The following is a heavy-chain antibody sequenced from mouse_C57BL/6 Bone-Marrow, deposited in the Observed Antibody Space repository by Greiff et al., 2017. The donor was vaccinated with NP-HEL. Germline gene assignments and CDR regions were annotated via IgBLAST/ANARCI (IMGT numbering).Heavy chain of an antibody. CDR2: IDPNSGGT. V-gene: IGHV1-72*01. D-gene: IGHD2-4*01. CDR3: ARGTIYYDYEVYYFDY. CDR1: GYTFTSYW. Sequence: QVQLQQSGAELVKPGASVKLSCKASGYTFTSYWMHWVKQRPGRGLEWIGRIDPNSGGTKYNEKFKSKATLTVDKPSSTAYMQLSSLTSEDSAVYYCARGTIYYDYEVYYFDYWGQGTTLTVSS. J-gene: IGHJ2*01.